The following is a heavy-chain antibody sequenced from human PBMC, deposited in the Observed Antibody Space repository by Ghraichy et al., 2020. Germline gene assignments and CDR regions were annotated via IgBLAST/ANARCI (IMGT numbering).Heavy chain of an antibody. J-gene: IGHJ4*02. CDR3: ARAPVSLRITMVMYPDY. Sequence: GGSLRLSCAASGFTFSSYSMNWVRQAPGKGLEWVSSISSSSSYIYYADSVKGRFTISRDNAKNSLYLQMNSLRAEDTAVYYCARAPVSLRITMVMYPDYWGQGTLVTVSS. CDR2: ISSSSSYI. CDR1: GFTFSSYS. V-gene: IGHV3-21*01. D-gene: IGHD3-10*01.